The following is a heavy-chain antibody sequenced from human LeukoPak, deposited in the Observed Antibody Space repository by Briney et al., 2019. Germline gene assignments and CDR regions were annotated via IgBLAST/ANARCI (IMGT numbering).Heavy chain of an antibody. V-gene: IGHV4-61*01. Sequence: PSETLSLTCTVSGVSVSSGSYYWSWIRQPPGKGLEWIGYIYYSGSTNYNPSLKSRVTISVDTSKNQFSLKLSSVTAADTAVYYCARDARVCTNGVCYGMDVWGQGTTVTVSS. CDR2: IYYSGST. D-gene: IGHD2-8*01. CDR1: GVSVSSGSYY. J-gene: IGHJ6*02. CDR3: ARDARVCTNGVCYGMDV.